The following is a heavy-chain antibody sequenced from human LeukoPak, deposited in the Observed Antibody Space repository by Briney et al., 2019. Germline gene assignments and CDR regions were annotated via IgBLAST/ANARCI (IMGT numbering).Heavy chain of an antibody. V-gene: IGHV3-30*03. CDR1: GFTFSRYG. J-gene: IGHJ6*02. D-gene: IGHD5-12*01. CDR3: AREYSDYGYYYNMEV. CDR2: ISNDGSNK. Sequence: GGSLRLSCAASGFTFSRYGMHWVRQAPGKGLEWVAVISNDGSNKDYVDSVKGRFTISRDNSNNTLYLQMNSLRAEDTAVYYCAREYSDYGYYYNMEVWGQGTTVTVSS.